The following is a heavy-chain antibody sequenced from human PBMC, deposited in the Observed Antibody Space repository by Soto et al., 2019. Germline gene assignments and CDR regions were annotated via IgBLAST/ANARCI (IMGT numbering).Heavy chain of an antibody. CDR2: ISSSSSYI. V-gene: IGHV3-21*01. CDR3: AREVTTLAFDI. Sequence: GXSLRLSCAASGFTFSSYSMNWFRQAPGKGLEWVSSISSSSSYIYYADSVKGRFTISRDNAKNSLYLQMNSLRAEDTAVYYCAREVTTLAFDIWGQGTMVTVSS. CDR1: GFTFSSYS. D-gene: IGHD4-17*01. J-gene: IGHJ3*02.